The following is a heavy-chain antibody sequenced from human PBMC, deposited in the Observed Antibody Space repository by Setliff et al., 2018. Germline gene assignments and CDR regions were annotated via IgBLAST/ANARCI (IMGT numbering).Heavy chain of an antibody. D-gene: IGHD3-22*01. J-gene: IGHJ5*02. Sequence: SVKVSCKASGGSFSNYAIIWVRQAPGQGPEWMGGIIPIYGSTNNAEKFQGRVTFSEDESMSTVYMELSSLTSADTALYYCARDALYDSNDRNSYYGNWLDPWGQGTLVTVSS. CDR2: IIPIYGST. CDR1: GGSFSNYA. V-gene: IGHV1-69*13. CDR3: ARDALYDSNDRNSYYGNWLDP.